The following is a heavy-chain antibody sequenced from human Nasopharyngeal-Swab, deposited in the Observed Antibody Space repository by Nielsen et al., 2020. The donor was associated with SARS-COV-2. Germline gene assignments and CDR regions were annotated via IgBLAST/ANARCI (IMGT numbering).Heavy chain of an antibody. J-gene: IGHJ4*02. V-gene: IGHV3-48*04. CDR3: AAYYYGSGSGAY. CDR2: ISSSSSTI. D-gene: IGHD3-10*01. Sequence: WIRQPPGKGLGWVSYISSSSSTIYYADSVKGRFTISRDNAKNSLYLQMNSLRAEDTAVYYCAAYYYGSGSGAYWGQGTLVTVSS.